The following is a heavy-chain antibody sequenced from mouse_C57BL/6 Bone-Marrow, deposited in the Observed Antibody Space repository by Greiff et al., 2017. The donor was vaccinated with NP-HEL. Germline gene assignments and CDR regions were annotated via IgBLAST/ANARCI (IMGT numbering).Heavy chain of an antibody. CDR1: GYTFTSYG. CDR2: IYPRSGNT. CDR3: VNWDVFDY. Sequence: QVQLQQSGAELARPGASVKLSCKASGYTFTSYGISWVKQRTGQGLEWIGEIYPRSGNTYYNEKFKGKATLTADKSSSTAYMEFRSLTSEDSAVYFCVNWDVFDYWGKGTTLTVSS. V-gene: IGHV1-81*01. J-gene: IGHJ2*01. D-gene: IGHD4-1*01.